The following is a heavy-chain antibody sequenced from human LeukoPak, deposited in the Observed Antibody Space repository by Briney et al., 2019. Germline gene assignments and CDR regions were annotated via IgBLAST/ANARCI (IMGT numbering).Heavy chain of an antibody. V-gene: IGHV3-23*01. CDR2: ISGSGAVT. CDR3: AKDRRSFDD. J-gene: IGHJ4*02. CDR1: GFTFSSYS. Sequence: GGSLRLSCAASGFTFSSYSMNWVRQAPGKGLEWVSVISGSGAVTRYADSVKGRFTISRDNSKNTLYLQMNSLSDEDTAVYYCAKDRRSFDDWGQGTLVTVSS.